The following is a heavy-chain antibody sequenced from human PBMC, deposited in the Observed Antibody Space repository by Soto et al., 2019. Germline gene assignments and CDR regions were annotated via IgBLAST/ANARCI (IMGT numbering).Heavy chain of an antibody. CDR3: ARLQFGEGFDY. V-gene: IGHV4-30-2*01. J-gene: IGHJ4*02. CDR2: ILHTGGT. D-gene: IGHD3-10*01. Sequence: SETLSLTCAVSGGSISGGGFSWSWIRQPPGKGLEWIGYILHTGGTQYNPSLKSRVSMSVDKSKNQFSLHLTSVTAADTAVYYCARLQFGEGFDYWGQGARVSVYS. CDR1: GGSISGGGFS.